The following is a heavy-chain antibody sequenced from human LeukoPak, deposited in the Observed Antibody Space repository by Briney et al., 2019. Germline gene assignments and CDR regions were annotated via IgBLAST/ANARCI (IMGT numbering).Heavy chain of an antibody. CDR2: INPNSGGT. J-gene: IGHJ5*02. Sequence: ASVKVSCKASGGTFSSYAINWVRQAPGQGLEWMGWINPNSGGTNYAQKFQGRVTMTRDTSISTAYMELSRLRSDDTAVYYCARALWGYDILTGYPSYNWFDPWGQGTLVTVSS. CDR1: GGTFSSYA. D-gene: IGHD3-9*01. V-gene: IGHV1-2*02. CDR3: ARALWGYDILTGYPSYNWFDP.